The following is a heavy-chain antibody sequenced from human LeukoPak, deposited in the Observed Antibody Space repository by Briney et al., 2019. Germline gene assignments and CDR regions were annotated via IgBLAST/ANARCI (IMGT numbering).Heavy chain of an antibody. Sequence: PSETLSLTCAVSGGSISSGGYSWSWIRQPPGKGLEWIGYIYHSGSTYYNPSLKSRVTISVDRSKNQFSLKLSSVTAADTAVYYCARDNWNYGSSMDVWGQGTTVTASS. CDR3: ARDNWNYGSSMDV. D-gene: IGHD1-7*01. CDR2: IYHSGST. V-gene: IGHV4-30-2*01. CDR1: GGSISSGGYS. J-gene: IGHJ6*02.